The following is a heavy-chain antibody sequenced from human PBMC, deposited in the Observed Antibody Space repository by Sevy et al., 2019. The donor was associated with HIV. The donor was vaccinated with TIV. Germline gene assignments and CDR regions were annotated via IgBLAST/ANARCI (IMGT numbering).Heavy chain of an antibody. CDR3: AKDEYTHDY. CDR2: ISGSGDNK. Sequence: GGSLRLSCVASGFTFSNSVMSWVRQAPGKGLEWVSSISGSGDNKYYADTLKVRFTISRDISQNTLYLQMNSLRAEDTAIYYCAKDEYTHDYWGQGVLVTVSS. J-gene: IGHJ4*02. CDR1: GFTFSNSV. D-gene: IGHD5-18*01. V-gene: IGHV3-23*01.